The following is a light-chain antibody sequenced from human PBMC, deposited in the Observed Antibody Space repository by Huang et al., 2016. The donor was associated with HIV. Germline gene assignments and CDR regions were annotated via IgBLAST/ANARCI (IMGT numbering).Light chain of an antibody. CDR1: QTINRN. Sequence: EIVMTQSPATLSVSPGRRVTLSCRASQTINRNLARYQQKPGQAPSPLIYGASTRATGVPARFSGSGSETEFTLTISSLQSEDFAVYYCQQYNNWPPWTFGQGTKVEIK. V-gene: IGKV3-15*01. CDR3: QQYNNWPPWT. CDR2: GAS. J-gene: IGKJ1*01.